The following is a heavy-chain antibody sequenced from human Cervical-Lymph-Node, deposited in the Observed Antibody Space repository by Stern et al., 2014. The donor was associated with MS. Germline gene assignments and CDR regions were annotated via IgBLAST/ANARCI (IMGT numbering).Heavy chain of an antibody. CDR3: ARPGDDTAKYGLDV. Sequence: VQLEESGAEVKKPGESLKISCKGSGYSFATSWIGWGRQMPGKGLEWMGSIYPGYSDPRYSPSFQGQVTISADKSISTPYLHWSSLKASDTAMYYCARPGDDTAKYGLDVWGQGTTVTVSS. CDR2: IYPGYSDP. CDR1: GYSFATSW. J-gene: IGHJ6*02. V-gene: IGHV5-51*03. D-gene: IGHD5-18*01.